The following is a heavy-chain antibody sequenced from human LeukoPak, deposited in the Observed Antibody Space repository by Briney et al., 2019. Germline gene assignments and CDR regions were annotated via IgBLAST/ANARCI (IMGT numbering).Heavy chain of an antibody. J-gene: IGHJ4*02. CDR2: ISGSGGST. CDR3: AKQWDPDY. CDR1: GFTFSSYA. V-gene: IGHV3-23*01. Sequence: QPGGSLRLSCASSGFTFSSYAMSWVRRAPGRGLEWVSAISGSGGSTYYADSVKGRFTISRDNSKNTLYLQMNSLRGEDTAVYYCAKQWDPDYWGQGTLVTVSS. D-gene: IGHD1-26*01.